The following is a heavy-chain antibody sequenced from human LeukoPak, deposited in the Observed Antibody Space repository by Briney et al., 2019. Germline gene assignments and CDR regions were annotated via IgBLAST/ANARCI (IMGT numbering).Heavy chain of an antibody. CDR2: TKPDGSEK. J-gene: IGHJ6*02. D-gene: IGHD3-3*01. CDR3: ARETDFYGMDV. CDR1: GFTFRNYW. Sequence: HPGGSLRLSCAASGFTFRNYWMSWVRQAPGKGLEWVANTKPDGSEKNYVDSVKGRFTISRDNAKNLLYLQMNSLRAEDTALYYCARETDFYGMDVWGQGTTVTVSS. V-gene: IGHV3-7*01.